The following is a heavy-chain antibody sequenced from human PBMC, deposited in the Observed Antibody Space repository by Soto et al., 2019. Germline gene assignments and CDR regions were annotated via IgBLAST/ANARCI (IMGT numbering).Heavy chain of an antibody. CDR1: GGSISSSSYY. D-gene: IGHD5-18*01. J-gene: IGHJ6*02. V-gene: IGHV4-39*01. Sequence: PSQTLSLTCTVSGGSISSSSYYGGWIRQPPRKGLEWIGSIFYSGTTYYNPSLKSRVTISVDTSKNQFSLKLSSVTAADTAVYYCACIFSGGYGYGFYYYGMDVWGQGTTVT. CDR2: IFYSGTT. CDR3: ACIFSGGYGYGFYYYGMDV.